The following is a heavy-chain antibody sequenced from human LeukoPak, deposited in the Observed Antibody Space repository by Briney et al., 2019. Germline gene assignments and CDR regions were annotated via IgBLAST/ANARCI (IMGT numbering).Heavy chain of an antibody. Sequence: PGGSLRLSCSASGFTFSSYAMHWVRQAPGKGLEYVSAISSNGGSTYYADSVKGRFTISRDKSKNALYLQMNSLRAEDTAVYYCARELEPPRSSHYYYYGMDVWGQGTTVTVSS. J-gene: IGHJ6*02. CDR3: ARELEPPRSSHYYYYGMDV. CDR2: ISSNGGST. D-gene: IGHD1-1*01. V-gene: IGHV3-64*04. CDR1: GFTFSSYA.